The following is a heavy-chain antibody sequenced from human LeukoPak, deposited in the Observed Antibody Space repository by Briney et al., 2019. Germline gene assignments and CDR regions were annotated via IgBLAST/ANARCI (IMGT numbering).Heavy chain of an antibody. Sequence: ASVKVSCKASGGTFSSYAISWVRQAPGQGLEWMGGIIPIFGTADYAQKFQGRVTITADESTSTAYMELSSLRSEDTAVYYCARVGLSNYYDSSGYYFLPGDYWGQGTLVTVSS. V-gene: IGHV1-69*13. D-gene: IGHD3-22*01. CDR2: IIPIFGTA. CDR3: ARVGLSNYYDSSGYYFLPGDY. CDR1: GGTFSSYA. J-gene: IGHJ4*02.